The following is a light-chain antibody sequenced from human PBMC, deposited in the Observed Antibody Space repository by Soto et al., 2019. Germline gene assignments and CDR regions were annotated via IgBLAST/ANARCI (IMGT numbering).Light chain of an antibody. V-gene: IGKV3-11*01. CDR2: DAS. Sequence: EIVLTQSPATLSMSPGERATLSCRASQSVSTYLAWYQQKPGQAPRLLIFDASNRASGIPSRFSGSGSGTNFTLPISRLEPEDFAVYFCQQRSHWPPLTFGGGTKVEIK. CDR3: QQRSHWPPLT. J-gene: IGKJ4*01. CDR1: QSVSTY.